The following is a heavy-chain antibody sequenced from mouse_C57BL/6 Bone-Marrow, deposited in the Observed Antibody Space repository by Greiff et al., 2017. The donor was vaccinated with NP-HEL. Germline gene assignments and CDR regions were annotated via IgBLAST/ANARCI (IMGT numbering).Heavy chain of an antibody. CDR3: ARDFFWFAY. J-gene: IGHJ3*01. V-gene: IGHV5-4*01. Sequence: EVKLMESGGGLVKPGGSLKLSCAASGFTFSSYAMSWVRQTPEKRLEWVATISDGGSYTYYPDNVKGRFTISRDNAKNNLYLQMSHLKSEYTAMYYCARDFFWFAYWGQGTLVTVSA. CDR1: GFTFSSYA. CDR2: ISDGGSYT.